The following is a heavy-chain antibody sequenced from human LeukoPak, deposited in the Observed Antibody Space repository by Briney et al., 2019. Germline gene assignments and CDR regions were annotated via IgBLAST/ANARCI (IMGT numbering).Heavy chain of an antibody. CDR1: GGSFSGYY. CDR3: ARHGGSSSSVGWFDP. D-gene: IGHD6-6*01. V-gene: IGHV4-59*10. Sequence: SETLSLTCAVYGGSFSGYYWSWIRQPPGKGLEWIGRIYTSGSTNYNPSLKSRVTMSVDTSKNQFSLKLSSVTAADTAVYYCARHGGSSSSVGWFDPWGQGTLVTVSS. J-gene: IGHJ5*02. CDR2: IYTSGST.